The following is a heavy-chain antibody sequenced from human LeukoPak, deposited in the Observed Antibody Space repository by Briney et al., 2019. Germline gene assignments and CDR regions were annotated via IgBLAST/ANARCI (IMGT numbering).Heavy chain of an antibody. V-gene: IGHV3-7*01. D-gene: IGHD7-27*01. J-gene: IGHJ4*02. CDR1: GFSFSENW. Sequence: GXSLRLSCAASGFSFSENWMSWVRQAPGKGPEWVANIRPDGNVAFHVDFVKGRFSISRDNAKNTLYLQMNGLRVEDTALYYCARDDHWGWDKWGRGTLVTVSS. CDR3: ARDDHWGWDK. CDR2: IRPDGNVA.